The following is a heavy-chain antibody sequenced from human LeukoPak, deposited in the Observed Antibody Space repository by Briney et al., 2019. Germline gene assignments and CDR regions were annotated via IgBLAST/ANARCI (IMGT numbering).Heavy chain of an antibody. J-gene: IGHJ4*02. CDR2: VKSKAVGETT. CDR1: GFTFSNAW. CDR3: ATCNGDCYFNF. D-gene: IGHD2-21*02. V-gene: IGHV3-15*01. Sequence: GGSLRLSCAASGFTFSNAWMNWVRQAPGKGLEWVARVKSKAVGETTSYAAPVKGRFSISRDDSRDMVYLQMNSLESEDTAVYYCATCNGDCYFNFWGQGTLVTVSS.